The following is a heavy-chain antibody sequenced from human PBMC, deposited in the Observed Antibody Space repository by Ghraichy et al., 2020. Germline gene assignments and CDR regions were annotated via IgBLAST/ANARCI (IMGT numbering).Heavy chain of an antibody. D-gene: IGHD1-26*01. J-gene: IGHJ4*02. CDR1: SYTFTSYG. CDR3: AGGDVGFFDY. V-gene: IGHV1-18*01. Sequence: ASVNVSCRTSSYTFTSYGITWVRQAPGQGLEWMGWISGHNGNTNYAQNLQGRVTMTTDTSTSTAYMELRSLRSDDTAIYYCAGGDVGFFDYWGQGALVTVSS. CDR2: ISGHNGNT.